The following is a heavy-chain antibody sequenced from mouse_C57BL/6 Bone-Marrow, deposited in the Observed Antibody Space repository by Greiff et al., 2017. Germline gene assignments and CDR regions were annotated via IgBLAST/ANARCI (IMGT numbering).Heavy chain of an antibody. Sequence: EVKLVESGGGLVKPGGSLKLSCAASGFTFSSYAMSWVRQTPEKRLEWVATISDGGSYTYYPDNVKGRFTISRDNAKNNLYLQMSHLKSKDTSMYYCAREAYDYGAYWGQGTLVTVSA. V-gene: IGHV5-4*01. CDR3: AREAYDYGAY. D-gene: IGHD2-4*01. CDR1: GFTFSSYA. J-gene: IGHJ3*01. CDR2: ISDGGSYT.